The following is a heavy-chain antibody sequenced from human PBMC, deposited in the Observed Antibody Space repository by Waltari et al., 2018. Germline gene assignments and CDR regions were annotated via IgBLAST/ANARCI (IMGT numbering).Heavy chain of an antibody. V-gene: IGHV4-34*01. CDR2: ITQSGST. J-gene: IGHJ4*02. CDR1: GGSFSGHY. D-gene: IGHD2-21*02. Sequence: QVQLLQWGAGLLKPSETLSLTCAVYGGSFSGHYWTWLRQSPGKGLEWIGEITQSGSTNYNPSLKSRVTISLDTSKNHFSLNLNSVTAADAAVYYCARGGDCGGDCVLGYWGRGTLVTVSS. CDR3: ARGGDCGGDCVLGY.